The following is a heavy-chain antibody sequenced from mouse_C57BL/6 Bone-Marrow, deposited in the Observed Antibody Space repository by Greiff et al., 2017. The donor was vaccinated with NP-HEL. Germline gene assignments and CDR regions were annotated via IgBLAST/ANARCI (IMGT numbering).Heavy chain of an antibody. CDR3: AREPIYYGYDEPAWFAY. V-gene: IGHV1-81*01. CDR2: IYPRSGNT. Sequence: VQLQQSGAELARPGASVKLSCKASGYTFTSYGISWVKQRTGQGLEWIGEIYPRSGNTYYNEKFKGKATLTADKSSSTAYMELRSLTSEDSAVYFCAREPIYYGYDEPAWFAYWGQGTLVTVSA. CDR1: GYTFTSYG. J-gene: IGHJ3*01. D-gene: IGHD2-2*01.